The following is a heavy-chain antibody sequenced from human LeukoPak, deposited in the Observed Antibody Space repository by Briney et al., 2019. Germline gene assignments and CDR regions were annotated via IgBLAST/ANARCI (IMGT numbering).Heavy chain of an antibody. CDR2: ISVYNGNT. CDR3: ARGMVTAYYYDSSGYYPNDY. D-gene: IGHD3-22*01. J-gene: IGHJ4*02. V-gene: IGHV1-18*01. CDR1: GYIFISYG. Sequence: ASVKVSCKASGYIFISYGVTWVRQAPGQGLEWMGWISVYNGNTNYAQKLQGRVTKTTDISTSTAYMELRSLRSGDTAVYYCARGMVTAYYYDSSGYYPNDYWGQGTLVTVSS.